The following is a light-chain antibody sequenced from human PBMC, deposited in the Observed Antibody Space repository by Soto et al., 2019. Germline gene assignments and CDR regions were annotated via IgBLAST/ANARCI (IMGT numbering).Light chain of an antibody. CDR2: EVN. Sequence: QSALTQPPSASGSPGQSVTISCTGTSSDVGDYNYVSWYQQHPGKAPKLMIYEVNKRPSGVPDRFSGSKSGNTASLTVSGLQAEDEADYYCCSYAGKGVFGGGTKLTVL. J-gene: IGLJ3*02. CDR3: CSYAGKGV. V-gene: IGLV2-8*01. CDR1: SSDVGDYNY.